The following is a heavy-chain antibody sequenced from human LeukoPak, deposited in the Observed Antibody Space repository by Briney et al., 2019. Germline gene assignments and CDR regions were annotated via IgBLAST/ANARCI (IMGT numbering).Heavy chain of an antibody. CDR3: ARVGREYDYYDSSGYSGDGMDV. CDR2: IYYSGST. V-gene: IGHV4-59*01. CDR1: GVSISSYY. D-gene: IGHD3-22*01. Sequence: PSETLSLTCTVFGVSISSYYWSWIRQPPGKGLEWIGYIYYSGSTNYNLSLKSRVTISVDTSKNQFSLKLSSVTAADTAVYYCARVGREYDYYDSSGYSGDGMDVWGQGTTVTVSS. J-gene: IGHJ6*02.